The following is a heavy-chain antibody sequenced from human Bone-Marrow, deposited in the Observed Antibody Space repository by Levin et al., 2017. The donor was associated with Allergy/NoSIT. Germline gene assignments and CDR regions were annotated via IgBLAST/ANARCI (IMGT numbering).Heavy chain of an antibody. J-gene: IGHJ4*02. V-gene: IGHV3-30*18. CDR2: ISYDGSNK. CDR3: AKAQDGYILNY. CDR1: GFTFSSYG. D-gene: IGHD5-24*01. Sequence: PGGSLRLSCAASGFTFSSYGMHWVRQAPGKGLEWVAVISYDGSNKYYADSVKGRFTISRDNSKNTLYLQMNSLRAEDTAVYYCAKAQDGYILNYWGQGTLVTVSS.